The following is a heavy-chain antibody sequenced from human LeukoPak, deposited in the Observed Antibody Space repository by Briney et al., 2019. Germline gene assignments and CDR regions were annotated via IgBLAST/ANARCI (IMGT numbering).Heavy chain of an antibody. CDR2: ISGSGGST. J-gene: IGHJ6*03. CDR1: GFTFSSYA. V-gene: IGHV3-23*01. Sequence: PGGSLRLSCAAPGFTFSSYAMSWVRQAPGKGLEWVSAISGSGGSTYYADSVKGRFTISRDNSKNTLYLQMNSLSAEDTAVYYCAKEPTRGIYYDPRLPESVNYMDVWGKGTTVTVSS. D-gene: IGHD3-10*01. CDR3: AKEPTRGIYYDPRLPESVNYMDV.